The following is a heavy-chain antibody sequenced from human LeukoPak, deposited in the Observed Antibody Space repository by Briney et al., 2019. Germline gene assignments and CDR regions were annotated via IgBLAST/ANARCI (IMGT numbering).Heavy chain of an antibody. Sequence: SVKVSCKASGGTFSSYAISWVRQAPGQGLEWMGGIIPIFGTANYAQKFQGRVTMTRDTSTSTVYMELSSLRSEDTAVYYCARASTYYDFWSGYYGWFDPWGQGTLVTVSS. CDR2: IIPIFGTA. V-gene: IGHV1-69*05. CDR3: ARASTYYDFWSGYYGWFDP. D-gene: IGHD3-3*01. J-gene: IGHJ5*02. CDR1: GGTFSSYA.